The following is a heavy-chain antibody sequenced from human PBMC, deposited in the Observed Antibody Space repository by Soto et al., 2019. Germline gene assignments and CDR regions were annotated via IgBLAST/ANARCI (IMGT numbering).Heavy chain of an antibody. Sequence: SLTCPVSGDSISNFYWSWIRQPTGKGLESLGRISARGRTNYNPSLQSRVAMSLDTSKNQFSLRLTSLSAADTAVYFCARGMGRYFDLWGRGTLVTVSS. CDR2: ISARGRT. D-gene: IGHD2-8*01. CDR3: ARGMGRYFDL. J-gene: IGHJ2*01. V-gene: IGHV4-4*07. CDR1: GDSISNFY.